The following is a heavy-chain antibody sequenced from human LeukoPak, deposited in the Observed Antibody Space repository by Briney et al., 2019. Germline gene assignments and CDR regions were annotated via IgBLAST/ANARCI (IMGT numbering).Heavy chain of an antibody. J-gene: IGHJ4*02. V-gene: IGHV4-34*01. CDR2: INHSGST. D-gene: IGHD3-10*01. CDR1: GGSFSGYY. CDR3: ARGRMVRGEYYFDY. Sequence: PSETLSLTCAAYGGSFSGYYWSWIRQPPGKGLEWIGEINHSGSTNYNPSLKSRVTISVDTSKNQFSLKLSSVTAADTAVYYCARGRMVRGEYYFDYWGQGTLVTVSS.